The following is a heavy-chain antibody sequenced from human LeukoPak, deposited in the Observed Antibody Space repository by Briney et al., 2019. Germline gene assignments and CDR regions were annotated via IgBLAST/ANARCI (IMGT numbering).Heavy chain of an antibody. D-gene: IGHD6-13*01. CDR2: INPNSGGT. CDR3: ARDPHSSSWYFGWSYFDY. J-gene: IGHJ4*02. Sequence: ASVNVSCKASGYTFTGYYMHWVRQAPGQGLEWMGWINPNSGGTNYAQKFQGRVTMTRDTSISTAYMELSRLRSDDTAVYYCARDPHSSSWYFGWSYFDYWGQGTLVTVSS. V-gene: IGHV1-2*02. CDR1: GYTFTGYY.